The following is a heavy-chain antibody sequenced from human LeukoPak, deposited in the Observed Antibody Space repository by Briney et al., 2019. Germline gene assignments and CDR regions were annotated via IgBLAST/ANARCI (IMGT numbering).Heavy chain of an antibody. Sequence: PSETLSLTCAVSGGSISSSNWWSWVRQPPGKGLEWIGEIYHSGSTNYNPSLKSRVTISVDKSKNQFSLKLSSVTAADTAVYYCARISMDSSGYHGFDYWGQGTLVTVSS. V-gene: IGHV4-4*02. CDR1: GGSISSSNW. CDR3: ARISMDSSGYHGFDY. J-gene: IGHJ4*02. CDR2: IYHSGST. D-gene: IGHD3-22*01.